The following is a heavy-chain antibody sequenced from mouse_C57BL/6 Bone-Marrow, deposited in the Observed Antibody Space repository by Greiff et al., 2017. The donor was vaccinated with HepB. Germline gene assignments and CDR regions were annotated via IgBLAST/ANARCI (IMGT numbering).Heavy chain of an antibody. CDR2: ISNGGGST. Sequence: EVNLVESGGGLVQPGGSLKLSCAASGFTFSDYYMYWVRQTPEKRLEWVAYISNGGGSTYYPDTVKGRFTISRDNAKNTLYLQMSRLKSEDTAMYYCARDGYYVYWYFDVWGTGTTVTVSS. D-gene: IGHD2-3*01. CDR3: ARDGYYVYWYFDV. CDR1: GFTFSDYY. V-gene: IGHV5-12*01. J-gene: IGHJ1*03.